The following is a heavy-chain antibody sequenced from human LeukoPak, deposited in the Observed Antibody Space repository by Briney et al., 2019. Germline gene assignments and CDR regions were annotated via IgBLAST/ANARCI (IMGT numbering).Heavy chain of an antibody. CDR1: GVSISSSSYY. Sequence: TSETLSLTCTVSGVSISSSSYYWGWIRQPPGKGLEWIGSIYYSGSTYYNPSLKSRVTISVDTSKNQLSLKLSSVTAADTAVYYCASLLHGEVSPEVYWGQGTLVTVSS. D-gene: IGHD4-17*01. CDR2: IYYSGST. V-gene: IGHV4-39*01. J-gene: IGHJ4*02. CDR3: ASLLHGEVSPEVY.